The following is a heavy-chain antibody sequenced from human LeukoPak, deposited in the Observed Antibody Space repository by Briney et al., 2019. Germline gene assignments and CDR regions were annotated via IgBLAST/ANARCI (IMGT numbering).Heavy chain of an antibody. CDR1: GLTFSSYA. V-gene: IGHV3-64*01. J-gene: IGHJ4*02. D-gene: IGHD4-23*01. Sequence: GGSLRLSCAASGLTFSSYAMHWVRQAPGKGLEYVSAISSNGGSTYYANSMKGRFTISGGNSKNTLYLQMGSLRAEDMAVYYCARDHGGNSFDYWGQGTLVTVSS. CDR2: ISSNGGST. CDR3: ARDHGGNSFDY.